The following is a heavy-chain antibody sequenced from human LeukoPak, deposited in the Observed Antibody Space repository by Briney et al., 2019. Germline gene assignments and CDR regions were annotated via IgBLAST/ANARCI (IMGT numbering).Heavy chain of an antibody. D-gene: IGHD6-13*01. Sequence: PGGSLRLSCAPSGFIFSNYGMHWVRQAPGKGLEWVAIIWNDGSNKYYAGSVKGRFTISRDNAKNTLYLQMNSLRVEDTAMYYCVRGEYSSSWHSEYFHYWGQGTLVTVSS. V-gene: IGHV3-33*01. CDR3: VRGEYSSSWHSEYFHY. CDR1: GFIFSNYG. J-gene: IGHJ1*01. CDR2: IWNDGSNK.